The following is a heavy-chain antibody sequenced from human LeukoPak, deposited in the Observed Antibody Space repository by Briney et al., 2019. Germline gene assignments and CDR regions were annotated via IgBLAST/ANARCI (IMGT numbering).Heavy chain of an antibody. CDR2: IRYDGSNK. CDR3: AKDLNYYHSTIHH. J-gene: IGHJ1*01. Sequence: PGGSLRLSCAASGFTFSNAWMSWVRQAPGKGPEGLAFIRYDGSNKYYADSVKGRFTISRDNSENTLYLQLNSLRAEDTAVYYCAKDLNYYHSTIHHWGQGTLVTVSS. D-gene: IGHD3-10*01. CDR1: GFTFSNAW. V-gene: IGHV3-30*02.